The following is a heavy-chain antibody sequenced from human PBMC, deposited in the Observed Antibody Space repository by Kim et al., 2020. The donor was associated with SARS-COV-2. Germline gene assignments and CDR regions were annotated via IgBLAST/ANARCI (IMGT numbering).Heavy chain of an antibody. J-gene: IGHJ4*02. CDR1: GGSISSSSYY. CDR3: ARRWGYGATPLDY. D-gene: IGHD2-15*01. CDR2: IYYSGST. V-gene: IGHV4-39*01. Sequence: SETLSLTCTVSGGSISSSSYYWGWIRQPPGKGLEWIGSIYYSGSTYYNPSLKSRVTISVDTSKNQFSLKLSSVTAADTAVYYCARRWGYGATPLDYWGQG.